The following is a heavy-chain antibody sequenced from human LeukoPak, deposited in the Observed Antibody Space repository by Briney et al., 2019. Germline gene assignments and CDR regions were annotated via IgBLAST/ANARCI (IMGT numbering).Heavy chain of an antibody. CDR3: AREGGFFRPLDY. Sequence: GSLRLSCAASEFTFTSYWMSWIRQPPGKGLEWIGYIYYRGSTNYNPSLKSRVTISVDTSKNQFSLKLSSVTAADTAVYYCAREGGFFRPLDYSGQGTLVTVSS. V-gene: IGHV4-59*12. D-gene: IGHD3-3*01. J-gene: IGHJ4*02. CDR2: IYYRGST. CDR1: EFTFTSYW.